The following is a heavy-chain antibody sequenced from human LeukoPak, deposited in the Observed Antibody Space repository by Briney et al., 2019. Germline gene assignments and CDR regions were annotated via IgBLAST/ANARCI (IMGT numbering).Heavy chain of an antibody. D-gene: IGHD1-26*01. CDR1: GFTFSSYA. J-gene: IGHJ4*02. CDR3: AKGPWVGFFDY. Sequence: PGGSLRLSCAASGFTFSSYAMSWVRQAPGHGLEWVAAISASGGRTYYADSVKGRFTISRDKSMNTPYMEMNSLRSEDTAVYYCAKGPWVGFFDYWGQGTLVTVSS. CDR2: ISASGGRT. V-gene: IGHV3-23*01.